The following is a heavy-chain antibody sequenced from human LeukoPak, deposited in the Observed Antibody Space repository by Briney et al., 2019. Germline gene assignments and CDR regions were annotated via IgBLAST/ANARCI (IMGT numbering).Heavy chain of an antibody. D-gene: IGHD4-17*01. CDR3: ARTGGDYSYYFDS. CDR1: GDSISSGSYY. CDR2: IYTSGST. J-gene: IGHJ4*02. Sequence: PSETLSLTCTVSGDSISSGSYYWNWIRQPAGKGLEWIGRIYTSGSTHYNPSLKSRVTISVDSSKNQFSLKLNSVTAADTAVYYCARTGGDYSYYFDSWGQGTLDTVSS. V-gene: IGHV4-61*02.